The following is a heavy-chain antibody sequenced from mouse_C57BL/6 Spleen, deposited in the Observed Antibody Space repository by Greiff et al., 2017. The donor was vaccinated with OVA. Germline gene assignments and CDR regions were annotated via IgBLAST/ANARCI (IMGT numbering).Heavy chain of an antibody. J-gene: IGHJ1*03. CDR1: GYTFTSYW. Sequence: QVQLQQPGAELVRPGSSVKLSCKASGYTFTSYWMDWVKQRPGQGLEWIGNIYPSDSETHYNPKFKDKATLTVDKSSSTAYMQLSSLTSEDSAVYYCAGKGGYGSSRYFGVWGTGTTVTVAS. V-gene: IGHV1-61*01. CDR2: IYPSDSET. CDR3: AGKGGYGSSRYFGV. D-gene: IGHD1-1*01.